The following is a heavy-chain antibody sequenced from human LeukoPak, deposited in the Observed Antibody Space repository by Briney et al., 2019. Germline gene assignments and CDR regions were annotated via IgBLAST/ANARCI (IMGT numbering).Heavy chain of an antibody. Sequence: SGGSLRLSCAASGFTFSSYTMSWVRQAPGKGLEWVSYISSSSSTIYYADSVKGRFTISRDNAKNSLYLQMNSLRAEDTAVYYCAREQGDAFDIWGQGTMVTVSS. CDR3: AREQGDAFDI. CDR1: GFTFSSYT. J-gene: IGHJ3*02. CDR2: ISSSSSTI. V-gene: IGHV3-48*01.